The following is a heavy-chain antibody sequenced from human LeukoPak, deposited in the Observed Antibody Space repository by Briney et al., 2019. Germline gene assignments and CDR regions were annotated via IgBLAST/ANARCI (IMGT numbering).Heavy chain of an antibody. V-gene: IGHV4-59*02. Sequence: SETLSLTCTVSGASVSDFCWSWIRQPPGKRLEWIGYSYYSGNSNYYLSNYNPYLMGRVTISVDTPKKQISLKLSSVTAADTAVYYCARGGLYDSSGYRYPEGNFDYWGQGMLVTVSS. CDR3: ARGGLYDSSGYRYPEGNFDY. CDR1: GASVSDFC. D-gene: IGHD3-22*01. CDR2: SYYSGNS. J-gene: IGHJ4*02.